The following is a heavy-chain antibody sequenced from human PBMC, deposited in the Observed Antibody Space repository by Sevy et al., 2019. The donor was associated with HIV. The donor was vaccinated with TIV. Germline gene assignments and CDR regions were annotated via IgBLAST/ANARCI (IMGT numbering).Heavy chain of an antibody. CDR3: VRDRRYSSSWLNYYYGMDV. CDR2: IYYSGST. V-gene: IGHV4-59*01. Sequence: SETLSLTCTVSGGSISSYYWSWIRQPPGKGLEWIGYIYYSGSTNYNPSLKSRVTISVDTSKNQFSLKLSSVTAADTAVYYCVRDRRYSSSWLNYYYGMDVWGQGTTVTVSS. CDR1: GGSISSYY. J-gene: IGHJ6*02. D-gene: IGHD6-13*01.